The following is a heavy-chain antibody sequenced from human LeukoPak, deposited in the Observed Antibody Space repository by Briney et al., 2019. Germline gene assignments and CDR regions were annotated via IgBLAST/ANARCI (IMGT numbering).Heavy chain of an antibody. V-gene: IGHV3-53*04. CDR3: ARQRCSSTSCYIPDWFDP. CDR1: GFTVSSNY. J-gene: IGHJ5*02. CDR2: IYSGGST. D-gene: IGHD2-2*02. Sequence: GGSLRLSCAASGFTVSSNYMSWVRQAPGKGLEWVSVIYSGGSTYYADSVKGRFTISRHNSKNTLYLQMNSLRAEDTAVYYCARQRCSSTSCYIPDWFDPWGQGTLVTVSS.